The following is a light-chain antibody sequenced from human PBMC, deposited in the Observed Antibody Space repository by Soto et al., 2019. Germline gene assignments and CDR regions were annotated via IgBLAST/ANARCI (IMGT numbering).Light chain of an antibody. J-gene: IGLJ3*02. V-gene: IGLV2-8*01. CDR1: SSDVGAYNY. CDR2: EVN. Sequence: QSVLTQPPSASGSPGQSVTISCTGTSSDVGAYNYVSWYQQYPGKAPKLMIYEVNKRPSGVPDRFSGSKSGKAASLTVSGLQPEEEADYHCSSYAGTSIWVFGGGTKLTVL. CDR3: SSYAGTSIWV.